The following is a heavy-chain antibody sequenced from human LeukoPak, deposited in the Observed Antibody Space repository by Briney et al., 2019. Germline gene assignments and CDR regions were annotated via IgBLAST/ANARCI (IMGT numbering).Heavy chain of an antibody. J-gene: IGHJ6*03. CDR3: AKGSGSGSYPTIDMDV. CDR2: INPNSGGT. D-gene: IGHD3-10*01. CDR1: GYTFTDYF. V-gene: IGHV1-2*02. Sequence: ASVKVSCKASGYTFTDYFMYWMRQAPGQGLEWMGWINPNSGGTNYAQKFQGRVTMTRDTSISTAYMELSRLRSDDTAVYYCAKGSGSGSYPTIDMDVWGKGTTVTVSS.